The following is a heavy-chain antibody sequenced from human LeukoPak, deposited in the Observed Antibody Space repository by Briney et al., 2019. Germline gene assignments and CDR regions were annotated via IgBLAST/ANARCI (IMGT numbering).Heavy chain of an antibody. CDR1: GGSFSGYY. Sequence: SETLSLTCAVYGGSFSGYYWSWIRQPPGKGLEWIGEINHSGSTNYNPSLKSRVTISVDTSKNQFSLKLSSVTAADTAVYYCARVPFYDYVWGSYRYYGMDVWAKGPRSPSPQ. CDR2: INHSGST. J-gene: IGHJ6*04. CDR3: ARVPFYDYVWGSYRYYGMDV. V-gene: IGHV4-34*01. D-gene: IGHD3-16*02.